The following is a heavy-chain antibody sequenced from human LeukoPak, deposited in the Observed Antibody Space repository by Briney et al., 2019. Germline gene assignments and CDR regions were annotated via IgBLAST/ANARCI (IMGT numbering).Heavy chain of an antibody. CDR3: ALVVADRDYYYMDV. D-gene: IGHD2-15*01. CDR1: GGTFSSYA. Sequence: SVKASCKASGGTFSSYAISWVRQAPGQGLEWMGRIIPIFGTANYAQKFQGRVTITTDESTSTAYMELSSLRSEDTAVYYCALVVADRDYYYMDVWGKGTTVTVSS. CDR2: IIPIFGTA. V-gene: IGHV1-69*05. J-gene: IGHJ6*03.